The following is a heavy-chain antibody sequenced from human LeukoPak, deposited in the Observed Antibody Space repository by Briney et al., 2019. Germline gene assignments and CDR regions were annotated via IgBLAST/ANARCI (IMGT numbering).Heavy chain of an antibody. V-gene: IGHV6-1*01. D-gene: IGHD2-15*01. Sequence: SQTLSLTCAISGDSVSSNSVAWNWIRQSPSRGLEWLGRTYYRSKWYNDYAVSVKGRITINPDTSKNQFSLQLNSVTPEDTAVYYCARDHCSGGSCHWRFDYWGQGTLVTVSS. CDR2: TYYRSKWYN. J-gene: IGHJ4*02. CDR3: ARDHCSGGSCHWRFDY. CDR1: GDSVSSNSVA.